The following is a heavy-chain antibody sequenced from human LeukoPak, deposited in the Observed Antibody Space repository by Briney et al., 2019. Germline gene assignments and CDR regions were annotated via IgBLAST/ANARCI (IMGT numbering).Heavy chain of an antibody. J-gene: IGHJ6*02. V-gene: IGHV4-39*07. CDR2: IYYSGST. CDR1: GGSISSSSYY. D-gene: IGHD2-15*01. CDR3: ARVSRGSTKSNYYYGMDV. Sequence: SETLSLTCTVSGGSISSSSYYWGWIRQPPGKGLEWIGSIYYSGSTYYNPSLKSRVTISVDTSKNQFSLKLSSVTAADTAVYYCARVSRGSTKSNYYYGMDVWGQGTTVTVSS.